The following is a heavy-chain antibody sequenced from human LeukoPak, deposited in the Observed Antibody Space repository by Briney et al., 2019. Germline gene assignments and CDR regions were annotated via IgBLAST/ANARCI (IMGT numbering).Heavy chain of an antibody. CDR1: GFTFSSYS. CDR2: ISSSSSYI. Sequence: PGGSPRLSCAASGFTFSSYSMNWVRQAPGKGLEWVSSISSSSSYIYYADSVKGRFTISRDNAKNSLYLQMNSLRAEDTAVYYCARDRNWNHRFDYWGQGTLVTVSS. CDR3: ARDRNWNHRFDY. D-gene: IGHD1-1*01. V-gene: IGHV3-21*01. J-gene: IGHJ4*02.